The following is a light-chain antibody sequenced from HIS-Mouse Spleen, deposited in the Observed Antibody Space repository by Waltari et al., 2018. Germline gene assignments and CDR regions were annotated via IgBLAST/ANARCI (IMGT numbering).Light chain of an antibody. Sequence: QSALTQPPSASGSPGQSVTISCTGTSSDVGGYNYVSWYQQHPGKAPKLMIYEVSKRPSGVPVRFSGSRSGNTASLTVSGRQAEDEADYYCSSYAGSNNYVFGTGTKVTVL. V-gene: IGLV2-8*01. CDR1: SSDVGGYNY. J-gene: IGLJ1*01. CDR3: SSYAGSNNYV. CDR2: EVS.